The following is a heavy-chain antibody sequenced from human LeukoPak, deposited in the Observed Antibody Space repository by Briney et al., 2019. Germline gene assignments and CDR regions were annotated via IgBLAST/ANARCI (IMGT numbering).Heavy chain of an antibody. Sequence: GGSLRLSCAASGFTFSSYEMNWVRQAPGKGLEWVSYISSSGSTIYYADSVKGRFTISRDNAKNSLYLQMNSLRAEDTAVYYCARVPLGTIVVVIEYYFDYWGQGTLVTVSS. CDR3: ARVPLGTIVVVIEYYFDY. J-gene: IGHJ4*02. CDR2: ISSSGSTI. D-gene: IGHD3-22*01. V-gene: IGHV3-48*03. CDR1: GFTFSSYE.